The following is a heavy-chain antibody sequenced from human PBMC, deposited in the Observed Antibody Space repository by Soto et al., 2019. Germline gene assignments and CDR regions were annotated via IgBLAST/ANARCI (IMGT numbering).Heavy chain of an antibody. J-gene: IGHJ6*02. CDR3: ARQGVDYGDYATENYYYYGMDV. CDR2: IIPISGTT. CDR1: GDVFRSYG. D-gene: IGHD4-17*01. V-gene: IGHV1-69*13. Sequence: GASVKVSCKASGDVFRSYGINWVRQAPGQGLEWMGGIIPISGTTNYAQKFQGRVAITADESTSTAYMELSSLRSEDTAVYYCARQGVDYGDYATENYYYYGMDVWGQGTTVTVSS.